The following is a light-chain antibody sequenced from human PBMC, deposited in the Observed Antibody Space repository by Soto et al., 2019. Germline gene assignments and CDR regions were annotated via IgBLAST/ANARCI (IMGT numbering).Light chain of an antibody. CDR1: QSVSSY. V-gene: IGKV3-20*01. CDR2: DTS. J-gene: IGKJ4*01. CDR3: QQYGSSPLT. Sequence: EIVLTQSPGTLSLSVGERVTLSCRASQSVSSYLAWYQQTPGQAPRLLIYDTSNRVTGTPDRFSGSGSGTDFTLTISTLEPEDFTVYYCQQYGSSPLTFGGGTTVEIK.